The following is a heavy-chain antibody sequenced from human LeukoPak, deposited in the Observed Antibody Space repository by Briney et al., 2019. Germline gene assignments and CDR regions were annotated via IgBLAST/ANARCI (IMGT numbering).Heavy chain of an antibody. CDR2: INPNSGGT. D-gene: IGHD3-22*01. CDR1: GYTFTGYY. Sequence: ASVKVSCKTSGYTFTGYYMHWVRQAPGQGLEWMGWINPNSGGTNYAQKFQGRVTMTRDTSINTAYMEMSRLRSDDTAVYYCSRERDSSGYSPLDPWGQGTLVTVSS. V-gene: IGHV1-2*02. J-gene: IGHJ5*02. CDR3: SRERDSSGYSPLDP.